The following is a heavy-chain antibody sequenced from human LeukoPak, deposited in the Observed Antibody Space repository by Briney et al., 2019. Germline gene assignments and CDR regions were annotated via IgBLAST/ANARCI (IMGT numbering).Heavy chain of an antibody. J-gene: IGHJ3*02. CDR2: IIPIFGTA. CDR1: GGTFSSYA. D-gene: IGHD3-22*01. Sequence: SVKVSCKASGGTFSSYAISWVRQAPGPGLEWMGGIIPIFGTANYAQKFQGRVTITTDESTSTAYMELSSLRSEDTAVYYCARVATYYYDSSGSNDAFDIWGQGTMVTVSS. CDR3: ARVATYYYDSSGSNDAFDI. V-gene: IGHV1-69*05.